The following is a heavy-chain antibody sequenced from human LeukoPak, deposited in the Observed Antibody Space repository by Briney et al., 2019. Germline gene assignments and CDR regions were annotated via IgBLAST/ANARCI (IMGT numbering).Heavy chain of an antibody. CDR2: IYSGGST. CDR3: AREAYSSGWYDY. V-gene: IGHV3-53*01. Sequence: QSGGSLRLSCAASGFTVSSNYMSWVRQAPGKGLEWVSVIYSGGSTYYADSVKGRFTISRDNSKNTLYLQMNSLRAEDTAVYYCAREAYSSGWYDYWGQGTLVTVSS. D-gene: IGHD6-19*01. CDR1: GFTVSSNY. J-gene: IGHJ4*02.